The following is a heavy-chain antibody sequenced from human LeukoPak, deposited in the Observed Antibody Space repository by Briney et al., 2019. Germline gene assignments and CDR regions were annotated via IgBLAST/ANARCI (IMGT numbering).Heavy chain of an antibody. J-gene: IGHJ4*02. D-gene: IGHD3-9*01. CDR3: AKGRYFDPVDY. CDR1: GFTFSSYG. V-gene: IGHV3-30*02. Sequence: GGSLRLSCAASGFTFSSYGMHWVRQAPGKGLEWVAFIRYDGSNKYYADSVKGRFTISRDNSKNTLYLQMNSLRAEDTAVYYCAKGRYFDPVDYWGQGTLVTVSS. CDR2: IRYDGSNK.